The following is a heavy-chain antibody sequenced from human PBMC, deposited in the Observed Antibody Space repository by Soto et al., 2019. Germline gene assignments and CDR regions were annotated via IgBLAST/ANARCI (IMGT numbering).Heavy chain of an antibody. CDR3: MRPAPRGRHYFYFGMDV. D-gene: IGHD3-10*01. CDR1: GVTFTSYA. Sequence: PGGSLRLSCAASGVTFTSYAMTWVRQVPGEGLEWVSGISSSGGSTYYADSVKGRFTISRDNSKNTLFLRMNRPRVEDTAVYYCMRPAPRGRHYFYFGMDVWGQGTTVTVSS. V-gene: IGHV3-23*01. J-gene: IGHJ6*02. CDR2: ISSSGGST.